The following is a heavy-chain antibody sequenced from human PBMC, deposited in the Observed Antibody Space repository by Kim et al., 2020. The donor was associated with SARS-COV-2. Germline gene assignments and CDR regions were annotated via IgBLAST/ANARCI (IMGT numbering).Heavy chain of an antibody. CDR3: ARVGIVVVLNAFDI. Sequence: AAVKVSCKASGYTFTSYAMHLVRQAPGQRLEWMGWINAGNGNTKYSQKFQGRVTITRDTSASTAYMELSSLRSEDTAVYYCARVGIVVVLNAFDIWGQGTMVTVSS. J-gene: IGHJ3*02. CDR2: INAGNGNT. D-gene: IGHD3-22*01. V-gene: IGHV1-3*01. CDR1: GYTFTSYA.